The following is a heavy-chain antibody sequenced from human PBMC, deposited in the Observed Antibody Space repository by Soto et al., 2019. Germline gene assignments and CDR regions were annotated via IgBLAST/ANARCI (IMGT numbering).Heavy chain of an antibody. Sequence: EVQLVESGGGLVQPGGSLRLSCAASGFTVSSNYMSWVRQAPGKGLEWVSVIYSGGSTYYADSVKGRFTISRDNSKNTLYPQMNRLRAEDTAVDYRARDMVRRNDVVGQGTTVTVSS. J-gene: IGHJ6*02. CDR3: ARDMVRRNDV. D-gene: IGHD3-10*01. CDR1: GFTVSSNY. CDR2: IYSGGST. V-gene: IGHV3-66*01.